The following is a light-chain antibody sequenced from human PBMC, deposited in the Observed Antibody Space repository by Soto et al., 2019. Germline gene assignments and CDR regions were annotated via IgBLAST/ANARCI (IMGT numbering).Light chain of an antibody. CDR3: SSYTSSSTSLHV. CDR1: SSDVGGYNY. J-gene: IGLJ1*01. Sequence: QSALTQPASVSGSPGQSITISCNGTSSDVGGYNYVSWYQQHPGKAPKLMIYDVSNRPSGVSNRFSGSKSGNTASLTISGLQAEDEADYYCSSYTSSSTSLHVFGTWTKVTVL. V-gene: IGLV2-14*01. CDR2: DVS.